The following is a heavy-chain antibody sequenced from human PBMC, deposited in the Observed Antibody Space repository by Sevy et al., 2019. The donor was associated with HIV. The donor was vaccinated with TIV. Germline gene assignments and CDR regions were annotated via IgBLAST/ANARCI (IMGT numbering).Heavy chain of an antibody. CDR3: AKDRGGYDYSGFDY. V-gene: IGHV3-9*01. J-gene: IGHJ4*02. CDR1: GFTFDDYA. CDR2: ISWNSGSI. D-gene: IGHD5-12*01. Sequence: GGSLRLSCAASGFTFDDYAMHWVRQAPGKGLEWVSGISWNSGSIGYADSVKGRFTISRDNAKNSRYLQMNSLRAEDTALYYCAKDRGGYDYSGFDYWGQGTLVTVSS.